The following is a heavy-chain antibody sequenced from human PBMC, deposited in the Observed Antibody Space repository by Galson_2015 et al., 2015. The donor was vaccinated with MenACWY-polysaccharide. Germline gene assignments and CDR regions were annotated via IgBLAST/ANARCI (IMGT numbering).Heavy chain of an antibody. CDR1: GFTFSSYA. D-gene: IGHD1-26*01. V-gene: IGHV3-23*01. J-gene: IGHJ4*02. CDR2: ISNSGGST. CDR3: AKDKGGGSYWGNTKIDY. Sequence: SLRLSCAASGFTFSSYAMNWVRQAPGKGLEGVSSISNSGGSTYYADSVKGRFTISRDNSTNTLFLQMNSLRAEDTAVYYCAKDKGGGSYWGNTKIDYWGQGTLVIVSS.